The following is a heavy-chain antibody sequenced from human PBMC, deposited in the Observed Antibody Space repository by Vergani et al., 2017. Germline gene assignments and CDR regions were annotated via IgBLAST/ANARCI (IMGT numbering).Heavy chain of an antibody. Sequence: QLQQQESGPGLVKPSETLSLTCTVSGGSISSSSYYWGWIRQPPGKGLEWIGSIYYSGRTYYNPSLTSRVTISVDTSKNQFSLKLSSVTAADTAVYYCARDLRERRAYYYYMDVWGKGTTVTVSS. CDR3: ARDLRERRAYYYYMDV. J-gene: IGHJ6*03. CDR1: GGSISSSSYY. D-gene: IGHD1-1*01. CDR2: IYYSGRT. V-gene: IGHV4-39*07.